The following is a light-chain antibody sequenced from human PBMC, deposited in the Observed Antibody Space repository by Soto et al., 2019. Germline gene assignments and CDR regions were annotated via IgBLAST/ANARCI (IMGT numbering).Light chain of an antibody. CDR3: QQRSKWIT. CDR2: DTS. V-gene: IGKV3-11*01. J-gene: IGKJ5*01. CDR1: QTVLDTSNNKDY. Sequence: DIVMTQSTDSLSVSLGVKATRKCKSSQTVLDTSNNKDYLAWYQQKPGQAPRLLIYDTSYRATGIPARFSGSGSRTDFTLTISSLEPEDFALYYCQQRSKWITFGQGRRLEVK.